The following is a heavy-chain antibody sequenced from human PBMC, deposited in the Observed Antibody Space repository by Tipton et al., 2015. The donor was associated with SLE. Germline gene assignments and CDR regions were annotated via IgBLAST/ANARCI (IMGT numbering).Heavy chain of an antibody. Sequence: SLRLSCAASGFTFSSYGMHWVRQAPGKGLEWVALIPYEDTNGFYADSVKGRFTISRDNSKNTLYLQMNSLRVEDTAVYYCARDAPLTNDYVRFDHWGQGTQVTVSS. CDR2: IPYEDTNG. J-gene: IGHJ4*02. D-gene: IGHD4-17*01. V-gene: IGHV3-30*03. CDR3: ARDAPLTNDYVRFDH. CDR1: GFTFSSYG.